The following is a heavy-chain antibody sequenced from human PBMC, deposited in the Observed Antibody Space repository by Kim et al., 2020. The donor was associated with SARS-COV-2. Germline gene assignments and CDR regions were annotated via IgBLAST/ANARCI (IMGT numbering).Heavy chain of an antibody. V-gene: IGHV1-24*01. Sequence: ASVKVSCKLSGYTLSRLSMHWVRQAPGEGLEWMGGFDPQDGKIVYAQKFQGRVIMTEDTSTDTAYMEVTRLKSEDTAVYFCTTADVEMATMSWGQGTLVTVSS. J-gene: IGHJ4*02. CDR2: FDPQDGKI. D-gene: IGHD5-12*01. CDR1: GYTLSRLS. CDR3: TTADVEMATMS.